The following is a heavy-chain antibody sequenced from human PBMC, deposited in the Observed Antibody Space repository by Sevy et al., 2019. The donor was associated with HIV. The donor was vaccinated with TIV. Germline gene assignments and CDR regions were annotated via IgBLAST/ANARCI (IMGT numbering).Heavy chain of an antibody. CDR3: ARDPTQEGGSPYYYYYMDV. J-gene: IGHJ6*03. CDR2: INPNSGGT. Sequence: ASVKVSCKASGYTFTGYYMHWVRQAPGQGLEWMGWINPNSGGTNYAQKFQGRVTMTRDTSISTAYMELGRLGSDDTAVYYCARDPTQEGGSPYYYYYMDVWGKGTTVTVSS. CDR1: GYTFTGYY. V-gene: IGHV1-2*02. D-gene: IGHD2-15*01.